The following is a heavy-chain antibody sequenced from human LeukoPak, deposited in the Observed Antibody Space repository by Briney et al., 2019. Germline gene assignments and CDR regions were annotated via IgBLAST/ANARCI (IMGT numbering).Heavy chain of an antibody. CDR2: INHSGST. V-gene: IGHV4-39*07. CDR1: GGSISSSSYY. Sequence: SETLSLTCTVSGGSISSSSYYWSWIRQPPGKGLEWIGEINHSGSTNYNPSLKSRVTISVDTSKNQFSLKLSSVTAADTAVYYCARDLFWSGYGHYYYYYYMDVWGKGTTVTVSS. CDR3: ARDLFWSGYGHYYYYYYMDV. D-gene: IGHD3-3*01. J-gene: IGHJ6*03.